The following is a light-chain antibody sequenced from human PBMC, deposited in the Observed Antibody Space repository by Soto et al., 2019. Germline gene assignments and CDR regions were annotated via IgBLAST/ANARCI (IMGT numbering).Light chain of an antibody. CDR1: QSISSTY. Sequence: EIVLTQSPGSLSLSPGERATLSCRASQSISSTYIAWYQQKRGQAPRLLIFAASSRATGIPDRFSGSGSGTDFSLTISRLETEDSAVYFCQQYVRSPYTFGPGTKVDIK. V-gene: IGKV3-20*01. J-gene: IGKJ3*01. CDR3: QQYVRSPYT. CDR2: AAS.